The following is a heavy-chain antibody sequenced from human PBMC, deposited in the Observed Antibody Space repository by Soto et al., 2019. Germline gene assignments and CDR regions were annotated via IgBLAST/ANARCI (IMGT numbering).Heavy chain of an antibody. J-gene: IGHJ6*02. Sequence: PGGSLRLSCAASGFTFSSYTMSWVRQAPGKGLEWVSSISSTPSYIYYADPVKGRFTISRDNAKNSLYLQMNSLRAEDTAVYYCGRDEVRNGVGVWGQGTTVTVSS. CDR3: GRDEVRNGVGV. CDR2: ISSTPSYI. CDR1: GFTFSSYT. V-gene: IGHV3-21*01.